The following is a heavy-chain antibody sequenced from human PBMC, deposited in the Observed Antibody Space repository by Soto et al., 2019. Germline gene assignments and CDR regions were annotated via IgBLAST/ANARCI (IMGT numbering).Heavy chain of an antibody. V-gene: IGHV1-18*01. Sequence: ASVKVSCKASGYTFTSYGISWVRQAPGQGVEWMGWISAYNGNTNYAQKLQGRVTMTTETSTSTAYMELRSLRSDDTAVYYCARVLSLVYYDSSGFPQPFDIWGQGTMATVSS. CDR2: ISAYNGNT. J-gene: IGHJ3*02. CDR1: GYTFTSYG. D-gene: IGHD3-22*01. CDR3: ARVLSLVYYDSSGFPQPFDI.